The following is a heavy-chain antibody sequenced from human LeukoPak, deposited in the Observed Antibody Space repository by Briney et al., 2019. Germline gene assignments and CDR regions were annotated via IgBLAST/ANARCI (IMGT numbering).Heavy chain of an antibody. CDR3: SRPNQRFFLYYFDY. J-gene: IGHJ4*02. D-gene: IGHD1-14*01. CDR2: ISAGGGST. V-gene: IGHV3-23*01. CDR1: GGTFSSYA. Sequence: GGSLRLSCAASGGTFSSYAMSWVRQAPGKGLEWVSGISAGGGSTYYADSVKGRFTISRDNSKSMLYLHMNSLRAEDTAVYYCSRPNQRFFLYYFDYWGQGTLVTVSS.